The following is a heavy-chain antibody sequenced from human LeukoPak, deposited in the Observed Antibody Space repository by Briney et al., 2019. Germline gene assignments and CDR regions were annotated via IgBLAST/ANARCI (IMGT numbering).Heavy chain of an antibody. D-gene: IGHD2-2*01. J-gene: IGHJ5*02. V-gene: IGHV4-39*07. Sequence: SETLSLTCTVSGGSISSSSYYWGWIRQPPGKGLEWIGSIYYSGSTYYNPSLKSRVTISVDTSKKQFSLKLSSVTAADTAVYYCARPGYCSNTTCYSRFDPWGQGTLVTVAS. CDR2: IYYSGST. CDR1: GGSISSSSYY. CDR3: ARPGYCSNTTCYSRFDP.